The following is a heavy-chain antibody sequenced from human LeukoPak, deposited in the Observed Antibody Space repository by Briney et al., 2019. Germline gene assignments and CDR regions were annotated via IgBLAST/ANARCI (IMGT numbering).Heavy chain of an antibody. CDR1: GGSVSSGSYY. V-gene: IGHV4-61*01. CDR3: ARGFDWLLSSYFDY. J-gene: IGHJ4*02. CDR2: ISYSGST. D-gene: IGHD3-9*01. Sequence: PSETLFLTCTVSGGSVSSGSYYWSWIRQPPGKGLEWIGYISYSGSTNYNPSLKSRVTISVDTSKNQFSLKLSSVTAADTAVYYCARGFDWLLSSYFDYWGQGTLVPVSS.